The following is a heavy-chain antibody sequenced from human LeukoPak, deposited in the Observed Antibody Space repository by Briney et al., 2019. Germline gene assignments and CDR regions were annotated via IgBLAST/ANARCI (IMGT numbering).Heavy chain of an antibody. CDR2: INHSGST. D-gene: IGHD6-19*01. V-gene: IGHV4-34*01. Sequence: PSKTLSLTCAVYGGSFSGYYWSWIRQPPGKGLGWVGEINHSGSTNYHPSLKRRVIISVETSKNLFFLKMSSVTAADTAVYYCARASSIAVAGPDYWGQGTMVTAS. J-gene: IGHJ4*02. CDR3: ARASSIAVAGPDY. CDR1: GGSFSGYY.